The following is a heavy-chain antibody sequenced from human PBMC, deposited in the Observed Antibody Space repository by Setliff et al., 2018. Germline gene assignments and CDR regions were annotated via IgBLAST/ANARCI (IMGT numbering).Heavy chain of an antibody. CDR3: ARASTIGYYYFDY. CDR1: GFTFSDHY. V-gene: IGHV3-11*06. Sequence: GGSLRLSCAASGFTFSDHYMSWIRQAPGKGLEWVSYISSGSGTYTNYADSVKGRFTISRDNAKNSLYLQMNSLRADDTSVYYCARASTIGYYYFDYWGQGTLVTVSS. D-gene: IGHD2-8*01. CDR2: ISSGSGTYT. J-gene: IGHJ4*02.